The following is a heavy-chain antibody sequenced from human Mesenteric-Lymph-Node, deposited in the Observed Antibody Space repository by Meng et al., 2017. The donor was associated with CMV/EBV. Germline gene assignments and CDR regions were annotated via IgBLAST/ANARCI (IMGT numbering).Heavy chain of an antibody. CDR2: IIPVFRKV. CDR1: GGTFTSYG. Sequence: KVSCKSSGGTFTSYGISWVRQAPGQGLEWMGGIIPVFRKVDLAQKFQGRVTITTDESASTAYMELRSLTYEDTAVYYCAREVLRLARYFYGMDVWGQGTTVTVSS. D-gene: IGHD3-9*01. CDR3: AREVLRLARYFYGMDV. J-gene: IGHJ6*02. V-gene: IGHV1-69*05.